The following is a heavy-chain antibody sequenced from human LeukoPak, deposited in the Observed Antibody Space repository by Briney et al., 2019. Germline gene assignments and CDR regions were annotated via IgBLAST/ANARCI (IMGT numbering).Heavy chain of an antibody. CDR3: ARPRCGGDCSTDFDY. CDR2: IYPGDSDT. J-gene: IGHJ4*02. Sequence: GESLKICCKDSGSSFSNYWIGWVRQMPGKGLEWMGIIYPGDSDTKYSPSFQGQVTISADKSISTAYLQWSSLKASDTAIYFCARPRCGGDCSTDFDYWGQGTLVTVSS. V-gene: IGHV5-51*01. D-gene: IGHD2-21*02. CDR1: GSSFSNYW.